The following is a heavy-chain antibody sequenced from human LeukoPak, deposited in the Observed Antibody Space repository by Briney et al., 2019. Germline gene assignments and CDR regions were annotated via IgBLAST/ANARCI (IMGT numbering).Heavy chain of an antibody. CDR2: ITAYNGNT. Sequence: ASVKVSCKASGYTFTSYGISWVRQATGQGLEWMGWITAYNGNTNYAQKLQGRVTMTTDTSTSTAYMELRSLRSDDTAVYYCARLGIAVAGTYYYYGMDVWGQGTTVTVSS. CDR3: ARLGIAVAGTYYYYGMDV. J-gene: IGHJ6*02. V-gene: IGHV1-18*01. D-gene: IGHD6-19*01. CDR1: GYTFTSYG.